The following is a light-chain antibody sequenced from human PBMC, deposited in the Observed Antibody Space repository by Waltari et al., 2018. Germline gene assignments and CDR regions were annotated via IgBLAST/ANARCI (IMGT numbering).Light chain of an antibody. V-gene: IGLV1-44*01. CDR2: TND. J-gene: IGLJ3*02. CDR1: SSNVEGNA. Sequence: QSVLTQPPSASGTPGQRVTISCLGSSSNVEGNAVSWFQPLPGTAPKLLIYTNDQRPSGVPDRFSGSKSGTSASLAISGLQSEDEAVYYCAAWDDSLNVWLFGGGTKVTAL. CDR3: AAWDDSLNVWL.